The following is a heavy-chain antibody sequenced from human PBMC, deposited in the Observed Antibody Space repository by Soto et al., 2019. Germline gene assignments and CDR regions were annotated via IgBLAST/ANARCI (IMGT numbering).Heavy chain of an antibody. CDR1: GGSSSSGGYY. D-gene: IGHD3-10*01. CDR3: ARVPLRGVHPAYYYYGLDV. J-gene: IGHJ6*02. V-gene: IGHV4-31*03. Sequence: SETQSLTCTVSGGSSSSGGYYWSWIRQHPGKGLEWIGYISYRGSTCYNPSLESRVTISVDTSKNQFSLKLSSVTAADTAVYYCARVPLRGVHPAYYYYGLDVWGQGTTVTVSS. CDR2: ISYRGST.